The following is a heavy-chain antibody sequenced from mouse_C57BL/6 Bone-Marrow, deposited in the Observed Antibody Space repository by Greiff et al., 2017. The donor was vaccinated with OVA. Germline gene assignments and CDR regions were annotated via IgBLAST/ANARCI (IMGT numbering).Heavy chain of an antibody. CDR2: ISNGGGST. J-gene: IGHJ2*01. D-gene: IGHD1-1*01. CDR3: AREGGTVVFDY. V-gene: IGHV5-12*01. CDR1: GFTFSDYY. Sequence: EVHLVESGGGLVQPGGSLKLSCAASGFTFSDYYMYWVRQTPEKRLEWVAYISNGGGSTYYPDTVKGRFTISRDNAKNTLYLQMSRLKSEDTAMYYCAREGGTVVFDYWGQGTTLTVSS.